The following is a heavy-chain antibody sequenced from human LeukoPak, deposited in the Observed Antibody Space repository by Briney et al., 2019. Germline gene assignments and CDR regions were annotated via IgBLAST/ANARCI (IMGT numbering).Heavy chain of an antibody. CDR2: SHYSGST. J-gene: IGHJ4*02. D-gene: IGHD6-13*01. V-gene: IGHV4-59*08. Sequence: SETLSLTCTVSGGSINSYYWSWIRQPPGKGLEWIGYSHYSGSTNYNPSLKSRVTISVDTSKNQFSLKLSSVTAADTAVYYCARAASGSHIDYWGQGTLVTVSS. CDR1: GGSINSYY. CDR3: ARAASGSHIDY.